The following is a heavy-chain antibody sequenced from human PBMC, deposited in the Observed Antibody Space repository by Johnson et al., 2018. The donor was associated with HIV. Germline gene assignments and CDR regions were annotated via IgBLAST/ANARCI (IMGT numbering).Heavy chain of an antibody. Sequence: QVQLVESGGGVVQPGRSLRLSCAASGFTFSSYAMHWVRQAPGKGLEWVAVISYDGSNKYYADSVKGRFTISRDNAKNSLYLQMNSLRAEDTAVYYCARAASDAFDIWGQGTMVTVSS. J-gene: IGHJ3*02. CDR1: GFTFSSYA. V-gene: IGHV3-30*04. CDR3: ARAASDAFDI. CDR2: ISYDGSNK.